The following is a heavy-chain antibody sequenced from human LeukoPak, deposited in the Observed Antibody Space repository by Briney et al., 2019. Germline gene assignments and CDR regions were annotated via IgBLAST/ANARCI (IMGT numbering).Heavy chain of an antibody. V-gene: IGHV3-53*01. CDR2: IFTVGIP. J-gene: IGHJ4*02. CDR1: GFTAGRNN. Sequence: GGPLRFPGEAPGFTAGRNNMSGAGRAQGKGRGWVSFIFTVGIPYSPDSVKCRFTISRDNSKNTLYLQMNSLRAEDTAVYYCATYYYDSSGYYEPTFDYWGQGTLVTVSS. CDR3: ATYYYDSSGYYEPTFDY. D-gene: IGHD3-22*01.